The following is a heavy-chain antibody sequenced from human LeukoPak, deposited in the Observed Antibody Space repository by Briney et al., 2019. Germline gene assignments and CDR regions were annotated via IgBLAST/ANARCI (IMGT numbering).Heavy chain of an antibody. D-gene: IGHD6-13*01. CDR1: GFTFSSYS. Sequence: GGSLRLSCAASGFTFSSYSMNWVRQAPGKGLEWVSSISSSSSYIYYADSVKGRFTISRDNAKNSLYLQMNSLRAEDTAVYYCARGSIIAAAGIGWFDPWGQGTLVTVSS. V-gene: IGHV3-21*01. J-gene: IGHJ5*02. CDR2: ISSSSSYI. CDR3: ARGSIIAAAGIGWFDP.